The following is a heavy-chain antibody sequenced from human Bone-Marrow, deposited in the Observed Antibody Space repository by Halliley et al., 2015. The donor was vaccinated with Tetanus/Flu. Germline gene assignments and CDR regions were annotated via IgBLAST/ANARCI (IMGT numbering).Heavy chain of an antibody. J-gene: IGHJ5*02. CDR2: GRGPTT. D-gene: IGHD3-10*01. Sequence: GRGPTTYYADSVRGRFPISRDNSKNTLYLQMHSLRADDTAVYYCAKDVFGGYDSPRGGWFAPWGQGTLVTVSS. CDR3: AKDVFGGYDSPRGGWFAP. V-gene: IGHV3-23*01.